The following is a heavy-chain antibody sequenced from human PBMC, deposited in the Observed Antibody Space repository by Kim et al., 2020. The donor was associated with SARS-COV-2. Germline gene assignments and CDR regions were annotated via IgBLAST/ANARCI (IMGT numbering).Heavy chain of an antibody. Sequence: SKKSSHDAVKGRLTIARDNSKNTLYLQMNSLRAEDTAVYYCARDGGNWFDPWGQGTLVTVSS. J-gene: IGHJ5*02. CDR3: ARDGGNWFDP. D-gene: IGHD3-16*01. CDR2: SKK. V-gene: IGHV3-30-3*01.